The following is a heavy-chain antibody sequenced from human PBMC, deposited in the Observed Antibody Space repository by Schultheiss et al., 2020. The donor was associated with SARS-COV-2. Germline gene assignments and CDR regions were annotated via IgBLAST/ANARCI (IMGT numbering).Heavy chain of an antibody. CDR3: ARANGWSIDY. Sequence: SETLSLTCTVSGGSISSGSYYWSWIRQPAGKGLEWIGRIYTSGSTNYNPSLKSRVTISVDTSKNQFSLKLSSVTAADTAVYYCARANGWSIDYWGQGTLVTVSS. J-gene: IGHJ4*02. D-gene: IGHD6-19*01. CDR1: GGSISSGSYY. CDR2: IYTSGST. V-gene: IGHV4-61*02.